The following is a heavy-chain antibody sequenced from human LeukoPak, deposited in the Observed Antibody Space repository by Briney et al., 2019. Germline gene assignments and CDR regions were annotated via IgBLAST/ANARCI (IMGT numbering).Heavy chain of an antibody. Sequence: SETLSLTCTVSGGSISSYYWSWIRQPPGKGPEWIGCIYYSGSTNYNPSLKSRVTISVDTSKNQFSLKLSSVTAADTAVYFCARRAYYYYGMDVWGQGTTVTVSS. V-gene: IGHV4-59*01. J-gene: IGHJ6*02. CDR1: GGSISSYY. CDR2: IYYSGST. CDR3: ARRAYYYYGMDV.